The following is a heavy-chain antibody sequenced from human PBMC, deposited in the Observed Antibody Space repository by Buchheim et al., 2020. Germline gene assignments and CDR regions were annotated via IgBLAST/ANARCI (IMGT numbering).Heavy chain of an antibody. V-gene: IGHV3-30-3*01. J-gene: IGHJ4*02. Sequence: QVQLVESGGGVVQPGRSLRLSCAASGFTFSSYAMHWVRQAPGKGLEWVAVISYDGSNKYYADSVKGRFTISRDNSKNTLYLKMNSLRAEDTAVYYCARTYDTHYFDYWGQGTL. CDR2: ISYDGSNK. CDR1: GFTFSSYA. CDR3: ARTYDTHYFDY. D-gene: IGHD3-22*01.